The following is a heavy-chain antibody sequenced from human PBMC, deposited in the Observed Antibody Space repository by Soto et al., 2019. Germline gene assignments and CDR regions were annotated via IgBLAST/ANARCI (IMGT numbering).Heavy chain of an antibody. J-gene: IGHJ3*02. V-gene: IGHV4-31*03. D-gene: IGHD3-10*01. CDR2: IYYSGST. CDR3: ASNMVRGVIWVDI. CDR1: GGSISSGGYY. Sequence: LSLTCTVSGGSISSGGYYWSWIRQHPGKGLEWIGYIYYSGSTYYNPSLKSRVTISVDTSKNQFSLKLSSVTAADTAVYYCASNMVRGVIWVDIWGQGTMVTVSS.